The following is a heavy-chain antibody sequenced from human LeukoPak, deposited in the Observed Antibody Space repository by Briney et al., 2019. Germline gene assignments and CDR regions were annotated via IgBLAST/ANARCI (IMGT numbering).Heavy chain of an antibody. CDR1: GGSISSSSYY. CDR3: ASRGGDGYNYDY. J-gene: IGHJ4*02. Sequence: SETLSLTCTVSGGSISSSSYYWGWIRQPPGKGLEWIGSIYYSGSTYYNPSLKSRVTISVDTSKNQFSLKLSSATAADTAVYYCASRGGDGYNYDYWGQGTLVTVSS. D-gene: IGHD5-24*01. V-gene: IGHV4-39*01. CDR2: IYYSGST.